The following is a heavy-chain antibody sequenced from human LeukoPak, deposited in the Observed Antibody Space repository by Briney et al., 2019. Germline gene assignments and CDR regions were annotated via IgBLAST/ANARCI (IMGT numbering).Heavy chain of an antibody. Sequence: SETLSLTCAVYGGSFSGYYWSWIRQPPAKGLELIGEINHSGSTNYNPSLKSRVTISVDTSKNQFSLKLSSVTAADTAVYYCARGAVAGAEYFQHWGQGTLVTVSS. CDR3: ARGAVAGAEYFQH. J-gene: IGHJ1*01. CDR2: INHSGST. D-gene: IGHD6-19*01. CDR1: GGSFSGYY. V-gene: IGHV4-34*01.